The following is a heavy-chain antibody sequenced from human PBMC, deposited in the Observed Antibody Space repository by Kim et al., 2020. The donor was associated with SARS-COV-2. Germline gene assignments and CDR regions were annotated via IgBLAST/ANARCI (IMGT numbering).Heavy chain of an antibody. CDR3: ARAVAEYPESQILYPAMFDY. Sequence: GGSLRLSCAASGFTFSRYWMAWVRQAPGKGLEWVANIKQDGSEDYYVDSVKGRFTISRDNAKSSLYLQLNSLRADDTAVYFCARAVAEYPESQILYPAMFDYWGQGSLVTVSS. J-gene: IGHJ4*02. CDR1: GFTFSRYW. CDR2: IKQDGSED. V-gene: IGHV3-7*01. D-gene: IGHD2-2*01.